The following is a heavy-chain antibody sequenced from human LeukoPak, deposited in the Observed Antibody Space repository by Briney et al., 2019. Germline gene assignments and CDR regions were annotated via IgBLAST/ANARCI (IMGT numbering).Heavy chain of an antibody. Sequence: ASVKVSCKASGYTFTGYYMHWVRQAPGQGLEWMGWINPNSGGTNYAQKFQGRVTMTRDTSISTAYMELSRLRSDDTAVYYCAREGGQGSSYDAFDIWGQGTMVTVSS. CDR3: AREGGQGSSYDAFDI. CDR2: INPNSGGT. D-gene: IGHD6-6*01. CDR1: GYTFTGYY. J-gene: IGHJ3*02. V-gene: IGHV1-2*02.